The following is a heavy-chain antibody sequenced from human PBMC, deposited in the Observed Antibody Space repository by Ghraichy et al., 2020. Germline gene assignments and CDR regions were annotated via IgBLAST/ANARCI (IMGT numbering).Heavy chain of an antibody. V-gene: IGHV4-59*01. CDR2: IYYSGST. CDR3: ARGRELPYWYFDL. CDR1: GGSISSYY. D-gene: IGHD1-26*01. J-gene: IGHJ2*01. Sequence: ESLNISCTVSGGSISSYYWSWIRQPPGKGLEWIGYIYYSGSTNYNPSLKSRVTISVDTSKNQFSLKLSSVTAADTAVYYCARGRELPYWYFDLWGRGTLVTVSS.